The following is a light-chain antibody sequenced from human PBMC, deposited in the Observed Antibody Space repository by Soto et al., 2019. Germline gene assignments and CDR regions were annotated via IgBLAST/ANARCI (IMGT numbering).Light chain of an antibody. CDR1: QGISSW. CDR3: QQANTFPWT. J-gene: IGKJ1*01. Sequence: DIQMTQSPSSVSASVGDRVTITCRASQGISSWLAWYQHKPGKAPKLLIYAASSLQSGVTSRFIGSGSGTEFTLTISSLQPEDFATYYCQQANTFPWTFGQGTMVEIK. CDR2: AAS. V-gene: IGKV1-12*01.